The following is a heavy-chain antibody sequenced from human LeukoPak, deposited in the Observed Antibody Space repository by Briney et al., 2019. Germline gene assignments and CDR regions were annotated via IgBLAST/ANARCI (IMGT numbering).Heavy chain of an antibody. Sequence: GGSLRLSCAASGFTFSTYWMSWVRQAPGKGLEWVANIRQDGSEKYYVDSVKGRFTISRDNAKNSLYLQMNSLRGEDTAVYYCARYSGSYRTGLYYYGMDVWGQGTTVTVSS. D-gene: IGHD1-26*01. J-gene: IGHJ6*02. CDR1: GFTFSTYW. CDR3: ARYSGSYRTGLYYYGMDV. CDR2: IRQDGSEK. V-gene: IGHV3-7*01.